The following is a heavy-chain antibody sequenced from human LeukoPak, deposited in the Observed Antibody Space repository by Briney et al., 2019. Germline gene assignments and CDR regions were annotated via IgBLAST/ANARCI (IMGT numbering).Heavy chain of an antibody. CDR1: GFTFASYA. V-gene: IGHV3-23*01. Sequence: GGSLRLSCAASGFTFASYAMSWVRQGPGKGLEWVSVIGGDGDNIYYADSVKGRFTISRDNSKNTLYLQMNSLRAEDTAVYYCAKTGFYYYDSSGYSPFDYWGQGTLVTVSS. D-gene: IGHD3-22*01. CDR2: IGGDGDNI. CDR3: AKTGFYYYDSSGYSPFDY. J-gene: IGHJ4*02.